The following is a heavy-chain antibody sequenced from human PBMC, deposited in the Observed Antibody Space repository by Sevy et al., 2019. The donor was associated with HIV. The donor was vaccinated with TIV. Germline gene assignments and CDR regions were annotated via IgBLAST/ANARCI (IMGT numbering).Heavy chain of an antibody. CDR1: GGSISSGSYY. CDR2: ISYSGTT. V-gene: IGHV4-39*02. CDR3: ARGYDHSNQYYYYYYMDV. Sequence: SETLSLTCTVSGGSISSGSYYWGWIRQSPGKGLDWIGTISYSGTTYYNPSLKSRVTISADTSKNQFSLNLSSVTAADTAIYYCARGYDHSNQYYYYYYMDVWGKGTTVTVSS. D-gene: IGHD4-4*01. J-gene: IGHJ6*03.